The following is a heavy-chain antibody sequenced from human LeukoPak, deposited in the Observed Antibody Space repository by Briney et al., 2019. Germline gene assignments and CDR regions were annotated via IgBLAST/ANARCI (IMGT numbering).Heavy chain of an antibody. V-gene: IGHV4-61*02. CDR1: GGSISSGSYL. D-gene: IGHD5/OR15-5a*01. CDR2: ICTCEST. J-gene: IGHJ4*02. CDR3: AREKMSVYHLE. Sequence: SVTLSLTCTVSGGSISSGSYLWRWIRQPAGKGLEWIGRICTCESTNYNRYRKSRVTISVDTSKNQFSLKLSSVTDADTAVYYCAREKMSVYHLEWGQGTLVTVSS.